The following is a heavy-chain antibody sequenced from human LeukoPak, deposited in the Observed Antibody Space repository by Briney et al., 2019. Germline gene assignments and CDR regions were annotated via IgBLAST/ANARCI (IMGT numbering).Heavy chain of an antibody. CDR3: ARGAGNDAFDI. Sequence: PGGPLRLSCPAYGFTFDDYGMSWVRQAPRKGLEWVSGINCNGGSTGYADSVKGRFTISRDNAKNSLYLQMNSLRAEDTALYYCARGAGNDAFDIWGQGTMVTVSS. V-gene: IGHV3-20*04. J-gene: IGHJ3*02. CDR1: GFTFDDYG. CDR2: INCNGGST.